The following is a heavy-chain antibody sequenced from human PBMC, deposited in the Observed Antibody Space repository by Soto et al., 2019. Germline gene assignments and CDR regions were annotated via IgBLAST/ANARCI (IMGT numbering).Heavy chain of an antibody. CDR1: GFTFSSYW. CDR3: AIDRPRRTSGYFFAY. D-gene: IGHD1-1*01. V-gene: IGHV3-7*01. J-gene: IGHJ4*02. Sequence: PGGSLRLSCAASGFTFSSYWMSWVRQAPGKGLEWVANIKQDGSEKYYVDSVKGRFTISRDNAKNSLYLQMNSLRAEDTAVFYCAIDRPRRTSGYFFAYWGQGTPVTVSS. CDR2: IKQDGSEK.